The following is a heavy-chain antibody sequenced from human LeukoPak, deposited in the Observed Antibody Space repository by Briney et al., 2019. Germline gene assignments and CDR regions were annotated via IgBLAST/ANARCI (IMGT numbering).Heavy chain of an antibody. CDR3: AKELTIVVVPAAEKALDY. D-gene: IGHD2-2*01. Sequence: PGGSLRLSCAASGFTFSSYGMHWVRQAPGKGLEWVAFIRYDGSNKYYADSVKGRFTISRGDSKNTLYLQMNSLRAEDTAVYYCAKELTIVVVPAAEKALDYWGQGTLVTVSS. CDR2: IRYDGSNK. V-gene: IGHV3-30*02. CDR1: GFTFSSYG. J-gene: IGHJ4*02.